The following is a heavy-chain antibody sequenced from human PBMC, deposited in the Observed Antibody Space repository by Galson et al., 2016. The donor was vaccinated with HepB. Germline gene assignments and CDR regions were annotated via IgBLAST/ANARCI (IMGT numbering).Heavy chain of an antibody. J-gene: IGHJ4*02. CDR3: ARDIISKVRGVIVSEGSDC. CDR2: ISHSGGST. Sequence: SLRLSCAASGFTFSSQAMSWVRQAPGKGLEWVSTISHSGGSTYYADSVKGRFTISRDNSKKTLLLQMRGLRAEDTAVYYCARDIISKVRGVIVSEGSDCWGPGTLVTVSS. D-gene: IGHD3-10*01. V-gene: IGHV3-23*01. CDR1: GFTFSSQA.